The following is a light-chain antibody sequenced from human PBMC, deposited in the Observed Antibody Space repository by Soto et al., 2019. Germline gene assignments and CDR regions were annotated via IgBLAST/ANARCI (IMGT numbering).Light chain of an antibody. CDR3: QQYNSYS. CDR2: KAS. CDR1: QTISSW. V-gene: IGKV1-5*03. Sequence: DIQMTQSPSTLSGSVGDRVTITCRARQTISSWLVWSQQKPGKAAKLLIYKASTLKSGVPSRFSGSGSGTEFTLTISSLQPDDFATYYCQQYNSYSFGQGTKVDI. J-gene: IGKJ1*01.